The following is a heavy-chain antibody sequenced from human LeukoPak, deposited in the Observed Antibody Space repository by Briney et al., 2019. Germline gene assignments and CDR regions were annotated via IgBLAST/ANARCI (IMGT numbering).Heavy chain of an antibody. Sequence: ASVKVSCKASGYTFTSYAMNWVRQAPGQGLEWMGWINTNTGNPTYAQGFTGRFVFSLDTSVSTAYLQISSLKAEDTAVYYCARVTDYDFWSGYSDHDAFDIWGQGTMVTVSS. CDR2: INTNTGNP. V-gene: IGHV7-4-1*02. CDR3: ARVTDYDFWSGYSDHDAFDI. D-gene: IGHD3-3*01. CDR1: GYTFTSYA. J-gene: IGHJ3*02.